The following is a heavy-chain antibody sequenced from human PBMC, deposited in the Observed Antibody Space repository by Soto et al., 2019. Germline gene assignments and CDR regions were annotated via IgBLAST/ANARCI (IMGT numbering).Heavy chain of an antibody. CDR2: IIPISETT. D-gene: IGHD3-22*01. J-gene: IGHJ6*02. V-gene: IGHV1-69*06. Sequence: QVQLVQSGAEVKKPGSSVKVSCKASGGTFSSLDINWVRQAPGQGLEWMGGIIPISETTNYAQIFQGRVSIVADKSTSTAYRELSRLRSEDTAVYYCARDLLSHSYDSGGYDSSFHAMDVWGQGTPVTVSS. CDR1: GGTFSSLD. CDR3: ARDLLSHSYDSGGYDSSFHAMDV.